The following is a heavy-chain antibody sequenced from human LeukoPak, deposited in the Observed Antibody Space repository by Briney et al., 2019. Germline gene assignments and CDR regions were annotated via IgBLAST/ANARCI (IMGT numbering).Heavy chain of an antibody. V-gene: IGHV1-46*01. J-gene: IGHJ5*02. CDR3: ARAWERGWFDP. Sequence: ASVKVSCKASGYTFTSYYMHWVRQAPGQGLEWMGIINPSGGSTSYAQKFQGRVTMTRDMSTSTVYMELSSLRSEDTAVYYCARAWERGWFDPWGQGTLVTVSS. D-gene: IGHD1-1*01. CDR2: INPSGGST. CDR1: GYTFTSYY.